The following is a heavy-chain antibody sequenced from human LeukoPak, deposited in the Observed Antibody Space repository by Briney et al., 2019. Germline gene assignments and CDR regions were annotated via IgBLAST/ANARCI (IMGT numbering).Heavy chain of an antibody. CDR2: DYHTGSP. Sequence: PSETLSLTCIVSGYSISNDYYWGWVRQPPGKGLEWIGSDYHTGSPYYNPSLKRRVPISVDTSKSHLSLRLRSVAAADTAVHYCAIGGIVVAVYFDFWGKGTLLTVSS. J-gene: IGHJ4*02. D-gene: IGHD2-21*01. CDR3: AIGGIVVAVYFDF. V-gene: IGHV4-38-2*02. CDR1: GYSISNDYY.